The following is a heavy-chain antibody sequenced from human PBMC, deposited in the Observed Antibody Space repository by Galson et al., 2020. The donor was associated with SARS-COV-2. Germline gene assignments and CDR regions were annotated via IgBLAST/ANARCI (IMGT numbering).Heavy chain of an antibody. CDR2: IWSDGSNK. Sequence: GGSLRLSCAASGFTFSSYGMHWVRQAPGKGLEWVSVIWSDGSNKYYADSVKGRFTVSRDNSRNTLYLQMNSLRVEDTAVYHCARLASGTYGPFDYWGQGALVTVSS. V-gene: IGHV3-33*01. CDR3: ARLASGTYGPFDY. J-gene: IGHJ4*02. CDR1: GFTFSSYG. D-gene: IGHD3-10*01.